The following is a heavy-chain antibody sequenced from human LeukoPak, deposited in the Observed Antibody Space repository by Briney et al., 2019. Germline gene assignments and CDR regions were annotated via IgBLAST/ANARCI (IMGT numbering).Heavy chain of an antibody. V-gene: IGHV3-23*01. CDR2: ISGSGGST. CDR1: GFTFSVYA. CDR3: AKCLDYYDSSGYFYYYYMDV. Sequence: PGGSLRLSCAASGFTFSVYAMSWVRPAPGKGLEWVSAISGSGGSTYYADSVKGRFTISRDNSKNALFLQMNSLGAEDTAVYYCAKCLDYYDSSGYFYYYYMDVWGKGTTVTVSS. D-gene: IGHD3-22*01. J-gene: IGHJ6*03.